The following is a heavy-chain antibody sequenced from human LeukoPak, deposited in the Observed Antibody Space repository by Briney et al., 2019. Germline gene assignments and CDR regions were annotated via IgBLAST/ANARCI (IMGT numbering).Heavy chain of an antibody. V-gene: IGHV1-69*05. CDR1: GGTFSSYA. Sequence: SVKVSCKASGGTFSSYAISWVRQAPGQGLEWMGGIIPIFGTANYAQKFQGRVTITTDESTSTAYMELSSLRSEDTAVYYCAILPSTGTDHSFDYWGQGTLVTVSS. D-gene: IGHD1-1*01. CDR2: IIPIFGTA. CDR3: AILPSTGTDHSFDY. J-gene: IGHJ4*02.